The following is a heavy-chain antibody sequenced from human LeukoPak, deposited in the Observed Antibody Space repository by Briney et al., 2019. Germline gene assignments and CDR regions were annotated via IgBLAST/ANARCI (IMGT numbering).Heavy chain of an antibody. CDR3: ARDPPYGSSANCYFDQ. CDR2: ISSSGSTL. CDR1: GFTFSSYG. D-gene: IGHD3-22*01. J-gene: IGHJ4*02. Sequence: GGSLRLSCAASGFTFSSYGMHWVRQAPGKGLEWVSYISSSGSTLYYADSVKGRFTISRDNAKNSLYLQMNSLRAEDTAVYYCARDPPYGSSANCYFDQWGQGTLVTVSS. V-gene: IGHV3-48*01.